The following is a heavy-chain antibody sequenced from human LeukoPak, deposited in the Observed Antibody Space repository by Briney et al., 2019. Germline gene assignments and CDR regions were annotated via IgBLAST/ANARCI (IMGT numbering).Heavy chain of an antibody. CDR1: GFTFSSYA. CDR2: IYSSGST. Sequence: PGGSLRLSCAASGFTFSSYAMSWVRQPPGKGLEWVSVIYSSGSTSYADSVKGRFTISRDNSKNTLYLQMNSLRVGDTAVYYCARGAGSGWYFVYGMDVWGQGTTVTVSS. J-gene: IGHJ6*02. CDR3: ARGAGSGWYFVYGMDV. V-gene: IGHV3-53*01. D-gene: IGHD6-19*01.